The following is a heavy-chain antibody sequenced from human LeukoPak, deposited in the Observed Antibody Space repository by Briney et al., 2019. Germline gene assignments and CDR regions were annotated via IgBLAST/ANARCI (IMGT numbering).Heavy chain of an antibody. V-gene: IGHV3-11*01. D-gene: IGHD3-22*01. CDR3: ARGLHYDSSGYYYEGAFDI. CDR1: GFTFSDYY. CDR2: ISSSGSTI. J-gene: IGHJ3*02. Sequence: GGSLRLSCAASGFTFSDYYMSWIRQAPGEGLEWVSYISSSGSTIYYADSVKGRFTISRDNAKNSLYLQMNSLRAEDTAVYYCARGLHYDSSGYYYEGAFDIWGQGIMVTVSS.